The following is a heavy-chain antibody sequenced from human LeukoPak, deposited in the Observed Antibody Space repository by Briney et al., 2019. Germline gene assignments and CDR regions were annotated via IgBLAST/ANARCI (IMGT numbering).Heavy chain of an antibody. V-gene: IGHV1-8*01. J-gene: IGHJ4*02. CDR3: AAGITGEYFDY. Sequence: PRASVKVSCQASGYTFTSYDINWVRQATGHGLEWMGWMNPNSGNTGYAQKFQGRVTMTRNTSISTAYMELSSLRSEDTAVYYCAAGITGEYFDYWGQGTLVTVSS. CDR1: GYTFTSYD. D-gene: IGHD1-14*01. CDR2: MNPNSGNT.